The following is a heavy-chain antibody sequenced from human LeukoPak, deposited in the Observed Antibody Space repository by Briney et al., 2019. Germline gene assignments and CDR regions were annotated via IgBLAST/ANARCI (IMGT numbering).Heavy chain of an antibody. CDR3: AKDKDLSLGDDRQY. Sequence: PGGSLRLSCAASGFTFSSYAMSWVRRALGKGVEWVSGISGSGDTYYADSVKGRFTISRDNSRNRLYLQMNSLRAEDTAVYYCAKDKDLSLGDDRQYWGQGTLATVSS. V-gene: IGHV3-23*01. CDR1: GFTFSSYA. J-gene: IGHJ4*02. D-gene: IGHD3-16*01. CDR2: ISGSGDT.